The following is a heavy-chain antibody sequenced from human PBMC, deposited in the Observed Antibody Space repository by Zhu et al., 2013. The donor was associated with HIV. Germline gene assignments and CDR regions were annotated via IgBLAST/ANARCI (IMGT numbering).Heavy chain of an antibody. Sequence: QVQLVQSGAEVKKPGSSVKVSCKASGGTFSSYAISWVRQAPGQGLEWMGGIIPIFGTANYAQKFQGRVTITADESTSTAYMELSSLRSEDTAVYYCARSPTATRVGEMATTDLGYWGQGTLVTVSS. CDR2: IIPIFGTA. CDR3: ARSPTATRVGEMATTDLGY. CDR1: GGTFSSYA. V-gene: IGHV1-69*01. J-gene: IGHJ4*02. D-gene: IGHD5-12*01.